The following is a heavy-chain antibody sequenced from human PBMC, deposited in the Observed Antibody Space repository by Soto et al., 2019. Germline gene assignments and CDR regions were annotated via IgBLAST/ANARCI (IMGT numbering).Heavy chain of an antibody. CDR1: GFTFSMYS. CDR3: ARDHLILPAHDFFYGSDV. D-gene: IGHD2-21*02. J-gene: IGHJ6*02. Sequence: GSLRLSCEVSGFTFSMYSMSWVRQSPGKGLEWVAKIPQDGVDGHYADSVKGRFTISRDNGKNSLYLQLNNLRAEDTAVYYCARDHLILPAHDFFYGSDVWGRGATVTVSS. V-gene: IGHV3-7*03. CDR2: IPQDGVDG.